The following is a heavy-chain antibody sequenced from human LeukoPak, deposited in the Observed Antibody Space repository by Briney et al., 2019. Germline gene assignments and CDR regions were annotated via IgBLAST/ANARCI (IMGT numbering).Heavy chain of an antibody. D-gene: IGHD1/OR15-1a*01. CDR2: ISDSGGST. Sequence: GGSLRLSCAASGFTFSSYAMSWVRQAPWTGMQRVSTISDSGGSTYYSDSVKGRFTISRDNSKNTLYLQMNSLRAEDTAVYYCAKGNWYKLEVFDYWGQGTLVTVSS. CDR3: AKGNWYKLEVFDY. V-gene: IGHV3-23*01. J-gene: IGHJ4*02. CDR1: GFTFSSYA.